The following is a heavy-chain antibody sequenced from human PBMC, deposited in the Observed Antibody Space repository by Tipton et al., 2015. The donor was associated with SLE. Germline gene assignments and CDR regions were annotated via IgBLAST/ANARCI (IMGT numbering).Heavy chain of an antibody. V-gene: IGHV4-34*01. CDR3: ATELFRGYTSGWGPDY. J-gene: IGHJ4*03. D-gene: IGHD6-19*01. Sequence: TLSLTCGVYGGSFSGHTWTWIRQSPGQGLEWIGDVNQSGGTNYNPSLKSRVTISVDASNSQLSLKLFSVTAADTAVYYCATELFRGYTSGWGPDYWGQGTTVTVSS. CDR2: VNQSGGT. CDR1: GGSFSGHT.